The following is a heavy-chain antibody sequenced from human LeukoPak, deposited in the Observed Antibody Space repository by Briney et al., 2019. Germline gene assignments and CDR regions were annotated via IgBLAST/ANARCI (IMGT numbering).Heavy chain of an antibody. CDR2: INPNSGGT. D-gene: IGHD3-22*01. V-gene: IGHV1-2*02. CDR1: GYTFTGYY. J-gene: IGHJ4*02. CDR3: ARGVYYYDSSGYYFGY. Sequence: ASVKVSCKASGYTFTGYYMHWVRQAPGQGLEWMGWINPNSGGTNYAQKFQGRVTMTRDTSISTAYMELSRLRSEDTAVYYCARGVYYYDSSGYYFGYWGQGTLVTVSS.